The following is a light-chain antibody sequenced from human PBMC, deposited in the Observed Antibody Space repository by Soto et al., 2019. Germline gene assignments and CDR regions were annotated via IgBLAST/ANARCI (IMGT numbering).Light chain of an antibody. V-gene: IGKV1-12*01. CDR3: QQGYSFPVT. Sequence: DIHMSQSPSTLSAFVGDRFSITCRASQDIGDWLAWYQQKPGKAPKLLVYAASSLQSGVPSRFRGSGSGTDFTLTIGSLQPEDFETYYCQQGYSFPVTFGGGTKVDIK. CDR2: AAS. CDR1: QDIGDW. J-gene: IGKJ4*01.